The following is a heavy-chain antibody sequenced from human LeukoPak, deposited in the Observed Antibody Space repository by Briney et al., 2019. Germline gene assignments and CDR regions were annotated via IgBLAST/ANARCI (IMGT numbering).Heavy chain of an antibody. CDR3: AKGPWGGSGYSYVATPFDY. CDR2: ISGSGGST. Sequence: PGGSLRLSCAASGFTFTSYAMSWVRQAPGEGLEWVSAISGSGGSTYYADSVKGRFTISRDNSKNTLYLQMNSLRAEDTAVYYCAKGPWGGSGYSYVATPFDYWGQGTLVTVSS. V-gene: IGHV3-23*01. J-gene: IGHJ4*02. D-gene: IGHD5-18*01. CDR1: GFTFTSYA.